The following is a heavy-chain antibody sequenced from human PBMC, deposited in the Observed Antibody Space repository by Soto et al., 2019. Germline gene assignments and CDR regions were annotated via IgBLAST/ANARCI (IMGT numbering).Heavy chain of an antibody. CDR3: ARGDDSSGWSNYFDY. V-gene: IGHV3-48*02. D-gene: IGHD6-19*01. Sequence: GSLRLSCAASGFTFSTYTMNWVRQAPGKGLEWVSYISSSSSTIYYADSVKGRFTISRDNAKNSLYLQMNSLRDEDTAVYYCARGDDSSGWSNYFDYWGQGTL. J-gene: IGHJ4*02. CDR2: ISSSSSTI. CDR1: GFTFSTYT.